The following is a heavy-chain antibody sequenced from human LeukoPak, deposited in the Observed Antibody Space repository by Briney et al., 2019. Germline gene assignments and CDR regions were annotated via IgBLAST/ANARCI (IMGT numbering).Heavy chain of an antibody. CDR3: ARESGTDLSRQSDAFDI. Sequence: GGSLRLSCAASGFSFSSHWMHWVRQAPGKGLVWVSRVKTDGSSTSYAESVRGRVTISRDNAKNTVNLQMNNLGVEDTAVYYCARESGTDLSRQSDAFDIWGQGTMVTVS. CDR1: GFSFSSHW. V-gene: IGHV3-74*01. J-gene: IGHJ3*02. CDR2: VKTDGSST. D-gene: IGHD2/OR15-2a*01.